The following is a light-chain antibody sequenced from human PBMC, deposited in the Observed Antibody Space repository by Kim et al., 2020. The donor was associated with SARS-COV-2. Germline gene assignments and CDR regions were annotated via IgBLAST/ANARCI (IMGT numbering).Light chain of an antibody. V-gene: IGKV3-15*01. CDR3: QQYSKWPPLT. J-gene: IGKJ4*01. CDR1: QSVSSS. CDR2: GAS. Sequence: EIVMTQSPATLSVSPGEGVTLSCRASQSVSSSLAWYQQRPGQAPRLLIYGASTRASGIPARFSGSGSGTDFTLTISSLQSEDFAVYYCQQYSKWPPLTFGGGTKVDIK.